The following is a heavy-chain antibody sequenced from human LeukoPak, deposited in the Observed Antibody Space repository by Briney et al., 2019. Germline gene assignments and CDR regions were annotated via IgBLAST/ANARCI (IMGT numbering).Heavy chain of an antibody. D-gene: IGHD3-3*01. CDR2: INHSGST. V-gene: IGHV4-34*01. Sequence: SETLSLTCAVYSGSFSGYYWSWIRQPPGKGLEWIGEINHSGSTNYNPSLKSRVTISVDTSKNQFSLKLSSVTAADTAVYYCARGRSIFGVVITLWFDYWGQGTLVTVSS. CDR3: ARGRSIFGVVITLWFDY. J-gene: IGHJ4*02. CDR1: SGSFSGYY.